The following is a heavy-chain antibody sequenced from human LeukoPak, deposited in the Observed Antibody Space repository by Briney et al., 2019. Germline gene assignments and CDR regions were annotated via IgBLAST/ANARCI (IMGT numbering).Heavy chain of an antibody. D-gene: IGHD1-1*01. J-gene: IGHJ4*02. CDR3: ARIGTSLAAY. V-gene: IGHV3-74*01. CDR1: GFTFSSFW. Sequence: GGSLRLSCVASGFTFSSFWMQRVRQAPGKRLVCVSRINTDGSNTNYADSVRGRFTISRDSAKNTLYLQMNSLRAEDTAVYYCARIGTSLAAYWGQGTLVTVSS. CDR2: INTDGSNT.